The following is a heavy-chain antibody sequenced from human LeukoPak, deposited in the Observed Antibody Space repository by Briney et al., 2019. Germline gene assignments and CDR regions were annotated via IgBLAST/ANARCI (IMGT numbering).Heavy chain of an antibody. J-gene: IGHJ4*02. D-gene: IGHD3-22*01. CDR3: ARERRDSSGFTAHFDY. V-gene: IGHV4-59*01. CDR1: GGSISSYY. Sequence: PSETLSLTCTVSGGSISSYYWSWIRQPPGKGLEWIGYIYYSGSTNYNPSLKSRVTISVDTSKNQFSLKLSSVTAADTAVYYCARERRDSSGFTAHFDYWGQGILATVSS. CDR2: IYYSGST.